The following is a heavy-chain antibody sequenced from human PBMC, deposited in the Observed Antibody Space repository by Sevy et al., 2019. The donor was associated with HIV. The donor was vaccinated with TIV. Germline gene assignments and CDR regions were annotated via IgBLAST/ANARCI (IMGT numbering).Heavy chain of an antibody. V-gene: IGHV3-74*01. Sequence: GGSLRLSCAASGFTFSSYWMHWVRQAPGKGLVWVSRINSDGSSTSYADSVKGRFTISRDNAKNTLYLQMSSLRAEDTAVYYCARGTPAAIEMDWFDPWGQGTLVTVSS. CDR1: GFTFSSYW. CDR2: INSDGSST. CDR3: ARGTPAAIEMDWFDP. D-gene: IGHD2-2*02. J-gene: IGHJ5*02.